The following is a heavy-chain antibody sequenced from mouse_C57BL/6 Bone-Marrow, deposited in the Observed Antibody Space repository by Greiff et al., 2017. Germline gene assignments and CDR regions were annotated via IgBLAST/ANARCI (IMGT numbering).Heavy chain of an antibody. J-gene: IGHJ3*01. Sequence: QVQLQQPGAELVMPGASVKLSCKASGYTFTSYWMHWVKQRPGQGLEWIGELDPSDSYTNYNQKFKGKSTLTVDKSSSTAYMQRSSLTSEDSAVYYCARRGQLAWFAYWGQGTLVTVSA. CDR3: ARRGQLAWFAY. V-gene: IGHV1-69*01. CDR2: LDPSDSYT. D-gene: IGHD3-2*01. CDR1: GYTFTSYW.